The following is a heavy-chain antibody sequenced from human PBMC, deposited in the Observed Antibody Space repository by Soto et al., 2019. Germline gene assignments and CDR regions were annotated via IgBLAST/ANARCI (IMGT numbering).Heavy chain of an antibody. CDR1: GFAFSSYA. J-gene: IGHJ4*02. Sequence: QVQLVESGGGVVQPGRSLRLSCAASGFAFSSYAMHWVRQAPGKGLEWVAVISYDGSNKYYADSVKGRVTISRDNSKNTLYLQMNRLRAEDTAVYYCARDLSGSGDWGQGTLVTVSS. V-gene: IGHV3-30-3*01. CDR2: ISYDGSNK. CDR3: ARDLSGSGD. D-gene: IGHD3-10*01.